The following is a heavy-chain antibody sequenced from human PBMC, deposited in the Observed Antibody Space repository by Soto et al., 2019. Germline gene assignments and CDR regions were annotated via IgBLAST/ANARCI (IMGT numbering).Heavy chain of an antibody. CDR3: AKSPVVEMATSQRLDY. V-gene: IGHV5-51*01. CDR1: GYTFTKYW. J-gene: IGHJ4*02. D-gene: IGHD2-8*01. CDR2: IYPDDSDT. Sequence: GESLKISCKGSGYTFTKYWIGWVRQMPGKGLEWMGIIYPDDSDTRYSPSFRGQVTISVDKSINTVYLQWSTLKASDTAMYYCAKSPVVEMATSQRLDYWGQGTLVTVSS.